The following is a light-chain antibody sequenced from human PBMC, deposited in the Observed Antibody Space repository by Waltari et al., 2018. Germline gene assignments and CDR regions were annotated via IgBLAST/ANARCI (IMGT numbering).Light chain of an antibody. CDR1: QSVGRS. J-gene: IGKJ1*01. Sequence: EIVLTQSPGTPSLSPGERATLSCRASQSVGRSLAWYQQKPGQAPRLLIYDASRRATGIPDRFSGGGSGTDFSLTLNRLEPEDVAVYYCQNYVRLPATFGQGTKVEVK. V-gene: IGKV3-20*01. CDR3: QNYVRLPAT. CDR2: DAS.